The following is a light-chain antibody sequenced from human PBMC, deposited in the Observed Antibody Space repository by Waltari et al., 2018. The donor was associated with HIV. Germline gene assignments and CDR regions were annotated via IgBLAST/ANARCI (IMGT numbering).Light chain of an antibody. V-gene: IGLV2-8*01. CDR3: TSYAGINPVA. CDR1: SSDVGRSDY. J-gene: IGLJ2*01. CDR2: EVN. Sequence: QSALTQPPSASGSPGQSVTIPCTGTSSDVGRSDYVSWYQQHPGKAPKLLIYEVNTRPSGVPDRFSGSKSGNTASLTVSGLQAEDEAEYSCTSYAGINPVAFGGGTKLTVL.